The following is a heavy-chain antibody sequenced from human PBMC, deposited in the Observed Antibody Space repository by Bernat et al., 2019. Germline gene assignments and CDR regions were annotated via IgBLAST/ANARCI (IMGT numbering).Heavy chain of an antibody. CDR1: GYSISSGYY. D-gene: IGHD1-26*01. CDR2: IYHSGST. Sequence: QVQLQESGPGLVKPSETLSLTCAVSGYSISSGYYWGWIRQPPGKGLEWIGSIYHSGSTYYNPSLKSRVTISVDTSKNQFSLKLSSVTAAGTAVYYCARDSGGAYYYWGQGTLVTVSS. V-gene: IGHV4-38-2*02. CDR3: ARDSGGAYYY. J-gene: IGHJ4*02.